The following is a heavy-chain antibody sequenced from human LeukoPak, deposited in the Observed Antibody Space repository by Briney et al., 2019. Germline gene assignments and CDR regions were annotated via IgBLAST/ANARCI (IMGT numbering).Heavy chain of an antibody. V-gene: IGHV4-30-4*01. CDR1: GGSISSGDYY. D-gene: IGHD6-13*01. Sequence: SETLSLTCTVSGGSISSGDYYWSWIRQPPGKGLEWIGYIYYSGSTYYNPSLKSRVTISVDTSKNQFSLKLSSVTAADTAVYYCARGAGYSSSWYFPSYGMDVWGQGTTVTVSS. CDR2: IYYSGST. CDR3: ARGAGYSSSWYFPSYGMDV. J-gene: IGHJ6*02.